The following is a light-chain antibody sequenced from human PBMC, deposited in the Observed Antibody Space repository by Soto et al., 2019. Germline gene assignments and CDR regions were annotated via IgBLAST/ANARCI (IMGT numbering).Light chain of an antibody. CDR3: QQYGSLPIT. J-gene: IGKJ5*01. V-gene: IGKV3-20*01. CDR2: GAS. CDR1: QSVSSSY. Sequence: EIVLTQSPGTLSLSPGERATLSCRASQSVSSSYLAWYQQKPGQAPRLLIYGASSRATGIPDRFSGSGSGTDFTLTISRREPEDFAVYYCQQYGSLPITFGQGTRLEIK.